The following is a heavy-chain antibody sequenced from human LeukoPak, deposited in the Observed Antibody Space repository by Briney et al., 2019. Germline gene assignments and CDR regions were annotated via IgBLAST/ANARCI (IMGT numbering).Heavy chain of an antibody. V-gene: IGHV4-59*01. Sequence: SETLSLTCTVSGGSISSYYWSWIRQPPGKGLEWIGYIHYSGSTNYNPSLKSRVTISVDTSKNQFSLKLSSVTAADTAVYYCARLPYIAVAEGFDYWGQRTLVTVSS. CDR3: ARLPYIAVAEGFDY. D-gene: IGHD6-19*01. CDR1: GGSISSYY. J-gene: IGHJ4*02. CDR2: IHYSGST.